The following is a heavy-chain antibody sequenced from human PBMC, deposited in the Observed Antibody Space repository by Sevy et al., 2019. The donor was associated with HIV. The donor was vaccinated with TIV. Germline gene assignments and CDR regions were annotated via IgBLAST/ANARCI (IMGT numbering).Heavy chain of an antibody. Sequence: TLSLTCSVSGGSISSYFWTWVRQSPGKGLEWIGNIYFTGNTDYNPSLKSRVTLSLDTSKSRFSLTLKSVTAADTAIYFCARDSTTRPRVLDYWGQGTLVTVSS. J-gene: IGHJ4*02. CDR2: IYFTGNT. D-gene: IGHD1-1*01. CDR3: ARDSTTRPRVLDY. CDR1: GGSISSYF. V-gene: IGHV4-59*01.